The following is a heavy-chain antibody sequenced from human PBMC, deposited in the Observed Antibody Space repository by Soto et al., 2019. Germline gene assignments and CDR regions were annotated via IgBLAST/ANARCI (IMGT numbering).Heavy chain of an antibody. J-gene: IGHJ4*02. CDR2: IYGSGRGI. CDR3: AKDAVYNDGLWLMDH. V-gene: IGHV3-23*05. D-gene: IGHD1-1*01. Sequence: GGSLRLSCTASGLPHSSFAMMWVRQAPGKGLECVSGIYGSGRGIEYADSVKGRFTISRDNSRNTVYLQMTDLRADDTAVYYCAKDAVYNDGLWLMDHWGQGTQVTVSS. CDR1: GLPHSSFA.